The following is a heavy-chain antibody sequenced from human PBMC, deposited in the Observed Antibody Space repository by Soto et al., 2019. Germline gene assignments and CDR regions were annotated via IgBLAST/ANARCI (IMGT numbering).Heavy chain of an antibody. CDR3: ARYGRVSRPLEYYYYGMDV. V-gene: IGHV3-74*01. J-gene: IGHJ6*02. CDR1: GFTFSSYW. CDR2: INSDGSST. D-gene: IGHD2-15*01. Sequence: GGSLRLSCAASGFTFSSYWMHWVRQAPGKGLVWVSRINSDGSSTSYADSVKGRFTISRDNAKNTLYLQMNSLRAEDTAVYYCARYGRVSRPLEYYYYGMDVWGQGT.